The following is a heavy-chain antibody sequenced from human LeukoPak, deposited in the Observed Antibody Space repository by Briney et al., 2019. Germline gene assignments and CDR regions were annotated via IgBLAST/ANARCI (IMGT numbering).Heavy chain of an antibody. CDR1: GGSIRSYY. Sequence: PSETLSLTCTVSGGSIRSYYWSWIRQPPGKGLEWIGYIYYSGSTNYNPSLESRVTISVDTSKNQFSLNLRSVTAADTAVYYCARRNAASVDFDYWGQGTLVTVSS. D-gene: IGHD6-13*01. CDR2: IYYSGST. J-gene: IGHJ4*02. V-gene: IGHV4-59*08. CDR3: ARRNAASVDFDY.